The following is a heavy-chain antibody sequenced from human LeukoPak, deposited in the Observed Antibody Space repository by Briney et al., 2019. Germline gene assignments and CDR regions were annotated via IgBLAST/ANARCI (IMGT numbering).Heavy chain of an antibody. CDR2: INTNTGNP. CDR3: SNTGAFYYDSSGQFDN. CDR1: GYNFSIYA. J-gene: IGHJ4*02. Sequence: ASVKISCKASGYNFSIYAMNWVRQAPGQGLEWMGWINTNTGNPLYAQGFTGRFVFSVDTSVCTAYLQISSLKAEDTAVYYCSNTGAFYYDSSGQFDNWGQGTLVTVSS. D-gene: IGHD3-22*01. V-gene: IGHV7-4-1*02.